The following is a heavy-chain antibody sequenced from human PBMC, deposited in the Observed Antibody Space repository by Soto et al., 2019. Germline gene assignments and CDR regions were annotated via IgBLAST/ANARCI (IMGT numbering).Heavy chain of an antibody. CDR2: IYYSGST. D-gene: IGHD1-1*01. Sequence: PLETLSLTCTVSGGSISSSSYYWGWIRQPPGKGLEWIGSIYYSGSTNYNPSLKSRVTISVDTSKNQFSLKLSSVTAADTAVYYCARGVVRTSPPEPKLRRERRVRSGWFDPWGQGTLVTVSS. V-gene: IGHV4-39*07. CDR1: GGSISSSSYY. J-gene: IGHJ5*02. CDR3: ARGVVRTSPPEPKLRRERRVRSGWFDP.